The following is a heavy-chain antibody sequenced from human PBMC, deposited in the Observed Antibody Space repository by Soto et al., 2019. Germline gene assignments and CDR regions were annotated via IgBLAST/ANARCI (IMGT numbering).Heavy chain of an antibody. V-gene: IGHV1-69*04. D-gene: IGHD1-26*01. Sequence: VASVKVSCKASGGTFSSYTISWVRQAPGQGLEWMGRIIPILGIANYAQKFQGRVTITADKSTSTAYMELSSLRSEDTAVFYCARDRIGSGSEYDAFDIWGQGTMVTVSS. CDR3: ARDRIGSGSEYDAFDI. J-gene: IGHJ3*02. CDR1: GGTFSSYT. CDR2: IIPILGIA.